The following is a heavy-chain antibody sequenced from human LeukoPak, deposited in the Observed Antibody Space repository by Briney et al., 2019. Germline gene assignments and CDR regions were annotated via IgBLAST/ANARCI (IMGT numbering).Heavy chain of an antibody. V-gene: IGHV4-59*08. CDR1: GGSISSYY. J-gene: IGHJ3*02. CDR2: IYYSGST. Sequence: PSETLSLTCTVSGGSISSYYWSWIRQPPGKGLEWIGYIYYSGSTNYNPSLKSRVTISVDTSKNQFSLKLSSVTAADTAVYYCARRSWDYDSSGYYSYSAFDIWGQGTMVTVSS. CDR3: ARRSWDYDSSGYYSYSAFDI. D-gene: IGHD3-22*01.